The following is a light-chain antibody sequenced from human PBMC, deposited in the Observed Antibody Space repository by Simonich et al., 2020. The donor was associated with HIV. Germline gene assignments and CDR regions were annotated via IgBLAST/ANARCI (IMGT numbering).Light chain of an antibody. Sequence: QLVLTQSPSASASLGASVNLTCTLRSGQSSYAIAWHQQQPEKGPRYLMKLNSDGSHSQGDGIPDRFSGSSSGAERYLTISSLQSEDEADYYCQTWGTGMGVFGGGTKLTVL. CDR1: SGQSSYA. J-gene: IGLJ3*02. V-gene: IGLV4-69*01. CDR3: QTWGTGMGV. CDR2: LNSDGSH.